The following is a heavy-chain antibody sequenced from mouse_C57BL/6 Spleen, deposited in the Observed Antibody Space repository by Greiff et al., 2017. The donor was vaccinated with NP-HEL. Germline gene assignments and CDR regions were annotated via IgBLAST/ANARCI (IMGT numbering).Heavy chain of an antibody. CDR2: INPGSGGT. CDR3: ARGGLRAMDY. Sequence: QVQLQQSGAELVRPGTSVKVSCKASGYAFTNYLIEWVKQRPGQGLAWIGVINPGSGGTNYNEKFKGKATLTADKSSSTAYMQLSSLTSEDSAVYFCARGGLRAMDYWGQGTSVTVSS. D-gene: IGHD2-4*01. V-gene: IGHV1-54*01. J-gene: IGHJ4*01. CDR1: GYAFTNYL.